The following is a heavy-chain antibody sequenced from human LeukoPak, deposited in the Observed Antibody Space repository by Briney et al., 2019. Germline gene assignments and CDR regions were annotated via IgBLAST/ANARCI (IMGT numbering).Heavy chain of an antibody. CDR1: GYTFTGYY. Sequence: EASVKVSCKASGYTFTGYYMHWVRQAPGQGLEWMGWINPNSGGSNSAQKFQGRVTLTRDTSISTAYMELSSLRSDDTAVYYCARSGAEITRLYDYWGQGTLVTVSS. CDR2: INPNSGGS. CDR3: ARSGAEITRLYDY. V-gene: IGHV1-2*02. J-gene: IGHJ4*02. D-gene: IGHD3-16*01.